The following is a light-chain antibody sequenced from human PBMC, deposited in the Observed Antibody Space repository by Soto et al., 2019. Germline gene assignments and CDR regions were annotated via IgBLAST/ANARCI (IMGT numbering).Light chain of an antibody. CDR3: QKANSFHFT. V-gene: IGKV1-12*01. CDR2: ASS. J-gene: IGKJ3*01. CDR1: QGISSW. Sequence: DIQMTQSPSSVSASVGDRVTITCRARQGISSWLAWYQQKPGKAPKLLIYASSSLQSGFPSRFSRSGSGTDFTLTLRSLQPEDFATYDCQKANSFHFTFGPGTKVYIK.